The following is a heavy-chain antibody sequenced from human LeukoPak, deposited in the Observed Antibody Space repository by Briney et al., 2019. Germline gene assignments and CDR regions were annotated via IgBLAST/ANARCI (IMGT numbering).Heavy chain of an antibody. CDR2: INHSGST. CDR1: GGSFSGYY. V-gene: IGHV4-34*01. CDR3: ARGPRYSGYDLNY. J-gene: IGHJ4*02. D-gene: IGHD5-12*01. Sequence: PSETLSLTCAVYGGSFSGYYWSWIRQPPGKGLEWIGEINHSGSTNYNPSLKSRVTISVDTSKNQFSLKPSSVTAADTAVYYCARGPRYSGYDLNYWGQGTLVTVSS.